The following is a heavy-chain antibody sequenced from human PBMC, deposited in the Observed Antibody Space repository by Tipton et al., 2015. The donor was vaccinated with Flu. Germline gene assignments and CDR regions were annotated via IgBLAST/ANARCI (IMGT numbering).Heavy chain of an antibody. CDR3: ARVSPGVESWFDP. CDR2: IFHSGST. Sequence: GLVKPSETLSLTCSVSGDSMTSSRYYWGWIRQPPGKGLEWIGSIFHSGSTYYNPSLKSRVTILVDTSKNQFSLKLISVTAADTAVYYCARVSPGVESWFDPWGRGTLVTVSS. J-gene: IGHJ5*02. V-gene: IGHV4-39*07. CDR1: GDSMTSSRYY. D-gene: IGHD3-3*01.